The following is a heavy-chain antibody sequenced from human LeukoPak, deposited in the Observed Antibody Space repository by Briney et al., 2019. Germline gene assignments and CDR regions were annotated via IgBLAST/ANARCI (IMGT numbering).Heavy chain of an antibody. CDR2: IGTNGGST. CDR1: GFTFSNYA. CDR3: AGSGYYS. J-gene: IGHJ4*02. D-gene: IGHD3-3*01. Sequence: GGSLRLSCAASGFTFSNYAMHWVRQAPGKGLEYVSAIGTNGGSTYYANSVKGRFTISRDNSKNTLYLQMGSLRAEDTAVYYCAGSGYYSWGQGTLVTVSS. V-gene: IGHV3-64*01.